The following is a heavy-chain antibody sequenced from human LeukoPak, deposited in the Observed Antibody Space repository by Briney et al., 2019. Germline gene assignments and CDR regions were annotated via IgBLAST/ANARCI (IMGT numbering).Heavy chain of an antibody. V-gene: IGHV1-69*05. CDR2: IIPIFGTA. J-gene: IGHJ4*02. CDR1: GGTFISYA. CDR3: ARDRIAAAGDFDY. Sequence: SVKVTCKASGGTFISYAISWLRQAPGQGLEWMGRIIPIFGTANYAQKFQGRVTITTDESTSTAYMELSSLRSEDTAVYYCARDRIAAAGDFDYWGQGTLVTVSS. D-gene: IGHD6-13*01.